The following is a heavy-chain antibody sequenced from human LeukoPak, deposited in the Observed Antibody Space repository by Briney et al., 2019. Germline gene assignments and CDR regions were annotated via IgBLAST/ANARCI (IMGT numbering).Heavy chain of an antibody. CDR2: ISAYNDNA. V-gene: IGHV1-18*01. CDR3: ARSTLGIEFDY. Sequence: ASVEVSCKASGYTFTSYGISWVRQAPGQGLEWMGWISAYNDNAHYAQGLEGRVTMTSETSTRTAYVELRSLRSDDTAVYYCARSTLGIEFDYWGQGSLVTVSS. J-gene: IGHJ4*02. CDR1: GYTFTSYG. D-gene: IGHD7-27*01.